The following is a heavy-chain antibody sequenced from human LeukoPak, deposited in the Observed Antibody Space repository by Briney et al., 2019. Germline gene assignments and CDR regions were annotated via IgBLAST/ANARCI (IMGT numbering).Heavy chain of an antibody. V-gene: IGHV4-34*01. D-gene: IGHD1-26*01. CDR2: INHSGST. CDR1: GGSFSGYY. CDR3: ARRGVGFDY. Sequence: SETLSLTCAVYGGSFSGYYWSWIRQPPGKGLEWIGEINHSGSTNYNPSLKSRVTISVDTSKNQFSLKLSSVTAADTVVYYCARRGVGFDYWGQGTLVTVSS. J-gene: IGHJ4*02.